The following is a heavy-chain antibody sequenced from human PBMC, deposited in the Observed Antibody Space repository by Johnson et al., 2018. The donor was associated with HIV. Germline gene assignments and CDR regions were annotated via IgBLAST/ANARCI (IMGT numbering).Heavy chain of an antibody. CDR1: GFTVSSNY. D-gene: IGHD2-21*02. Sequence: MLLVESGGGLVQPGGSLRLSCAASGFTVSSNYMSWVRQAPGKGLEWVSVIYSGGSTYYADSVKGRFTISRDNSKNTMYLQMNSLRAEDTAVYYCARKVVTADDAFDIWGQGTMVTVSS. CDR3: ARKVVTADDAFDI. CDR2: IYSGGST. V-gene: IGHV3-66*01. J-gene: IGHJ3*02.